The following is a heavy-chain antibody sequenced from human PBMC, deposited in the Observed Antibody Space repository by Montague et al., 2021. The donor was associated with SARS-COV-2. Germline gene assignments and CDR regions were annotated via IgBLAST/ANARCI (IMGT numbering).Heavy chain of an antibody. D-gene: IGHD5-12*01. J-gene: IGHJ6*02. CDR3: ARDRPPVATTFYYHYYGMDV. Sequence: TLSLTCTVSGGSISSGDYYWSWIRQPAGKGLEWIGRIYTSGSTNYNPSLKSRVTISVDTSKNQFSLKLSSVTAADTAVYYCARDRPPVATTFYYHYYGMDVWGQGTTVTVSS. CDR2: IYTSGST. V-gene: IGHV4-61*02. CDR1: GGSISSGDYY.